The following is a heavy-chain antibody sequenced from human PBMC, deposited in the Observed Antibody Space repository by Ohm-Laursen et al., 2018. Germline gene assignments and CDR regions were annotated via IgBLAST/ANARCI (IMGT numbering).Heavy chain of an antibody. V-gene: IGHV3-23*01. CDR2: ISGSGGST. J-gene: IGHJ4*02. CDR1: GLTFSSYA. D-gene: IGHD6-19*01. CDR3: AKDADGRAVPMDY. Sequence: GSLRLSCTASGLTFSSYAMSWVRQAPGKGLEWVSAISGSGGSTYYADPVKGRFTISRDNSKNTLYLQMNSLRAEDTAVYYCAKDADGRAVPMDYWGQGTLVTVSS.